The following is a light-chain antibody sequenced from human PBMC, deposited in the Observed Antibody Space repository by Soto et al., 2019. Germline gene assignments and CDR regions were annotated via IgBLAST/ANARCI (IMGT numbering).Light chain of an antibody. J-gene: IGLJ1*01. CDR2: TNN. V-gene: IGLV1-44*01. CDR3: ATWDDSVYV. Sequence: QSVLTQPPSVSGTPGQTVTISCSGSTSNIGTNSVNWFQHLPGTPPKLLIYTNNQRPSGVPDRFSGSRSGTSASLAISGLQSEDEADYYCATWDDSVYVFGSGTKVTVL. CDR1: TSNIGTNS.